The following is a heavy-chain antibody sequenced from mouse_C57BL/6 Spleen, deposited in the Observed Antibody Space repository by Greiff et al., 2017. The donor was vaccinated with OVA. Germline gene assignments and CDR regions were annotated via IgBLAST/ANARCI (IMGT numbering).Heavy chain of an antibody. CDR1: GYTFTDYY. D-gene: IGHD1-1*01. V-gene: IGHV1-75*01. Sequence: VKVVESGPELVKPGASVKISCKASGYTFTDYYINWVKQRPGQGLEWIGWIFPGSGSTYYNEKFKGKATLTVDKSSSTAYMLLSSLTSEDSAVYFCARRLNGSSSGFAYWGQGTLVTVSA. CDR2: IFPGSGST. J-gene: IGHJ3*01. CDR3: ARRLNGSSSGFAY.